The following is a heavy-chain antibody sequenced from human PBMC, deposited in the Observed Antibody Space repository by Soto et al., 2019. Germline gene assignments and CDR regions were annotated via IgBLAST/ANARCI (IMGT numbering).Heavy chain of an antibody. CDR1: GGSFSGYY. CDR2: INHSGST. V-gene: IGHV4-34*01. CDR3: ARVGYGYHWFDP. J-gene: IGHJ5*02. Sequence: QVQLQQWGAGLLKPSETLSLTCAVYGGSFSGYYWSWIRQPPGKGLEWIGEINHSGSTNYNPSLKSRVTISVDTSKNQCSLELSSVPAADAAVYYCARVGYGYHWFDPWGQGTLVTVSS. D-gene: IGHD5-18*01.